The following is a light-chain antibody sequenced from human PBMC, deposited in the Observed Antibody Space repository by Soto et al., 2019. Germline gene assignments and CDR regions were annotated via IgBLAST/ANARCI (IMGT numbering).Light chain of an antibody. CDR1: QGISSY. Sequence: DIQLTQSPSFLSASVGARVTITCRASQGISSYLAWYQQKPGKAPKLLIYAASTLQSGVPSRFSGSGSGTEFTLTISSLQPEDFATYYCQQLNSYPSFGGGTKVEIK. CDR2: AAS. J-gene: IGKJ4*01. CDR3: QQLNSYPS. V-gene: IGKV1-9*01.